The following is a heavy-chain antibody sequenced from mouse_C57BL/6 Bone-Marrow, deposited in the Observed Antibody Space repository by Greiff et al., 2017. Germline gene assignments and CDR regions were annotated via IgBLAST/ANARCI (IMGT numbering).Heavy chain of an antibody. CDR3: AGVYYYGSS. J-gene: IGHJ3*01. Sequence: VKLVESGPGLVKPSQSLFLTCSITGFPITSGYYWIWIRQSPGKPLEWMGYITHSGETFYNPSLQSPISITRETSKNQFFLQLNSVTTEDTAMYYCAGVYYYGSSWGQGTLVTVSA. CDR2: ITHSGET. D-gene: IGHD1-1*01. V-gene: IGHV12-3*01. CDR1: GFPITSGYY.